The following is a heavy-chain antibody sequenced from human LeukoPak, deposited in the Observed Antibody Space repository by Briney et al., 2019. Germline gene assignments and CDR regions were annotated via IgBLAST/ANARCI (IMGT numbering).Heavy chain of an antibody. D-gene: IGHD3-3*01. Sequence: SETLSLACAVYGGSFSGYYWSWIRQPPGKGLEWIGEINHSGSTNYNPSLKSRVTISVGTSKNQFSLKLSSVTAADTAVYYCARSGYYTAIDYWGQGTLVTVSS. CDR2: INHSGST. CDR1: GGSFSGYY. CDR3: ARSGYYTAIDY. J-gene: IGHJ4*02. V-gene: IGHV4-34*01.